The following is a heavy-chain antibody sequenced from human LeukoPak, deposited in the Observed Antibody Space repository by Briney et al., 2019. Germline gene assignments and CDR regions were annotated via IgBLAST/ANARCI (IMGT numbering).Heavy chain of an antibody. CDR1: GFTFSSYA. Sequence: GGSLRLSCAASGFTFSSYAMSWVRQAPGKGLEWVSAISGSGGSTYYADSVKGRFTISRDNSKNTLYLQMNSLRAEDTAVYYCAKGAREPGIAVAEAVDYWGQGTLVTVSS. CDR3: AKGAREPGIAVAEAVDY. D-gene: IGHD6-19*01. J-gene: IGHJ4*02. CDR2: ISGSGGST. V-gene: IGHV3-23*01.